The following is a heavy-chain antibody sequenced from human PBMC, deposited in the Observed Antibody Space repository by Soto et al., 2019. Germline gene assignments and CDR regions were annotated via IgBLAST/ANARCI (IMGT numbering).Heavy chain of an antibody. V-gene: IGHV3-11*01. CDR3: ARDRVVVVVAATHPLDY. CDR1: GFTFSDYY. Sequence: QVQLVESGGGLVKPGGSLRLSCAASGFTFSDYYMSWIRQAPGKGLEWVSYISSSGSTIYYADSVKGRFTISRDNAKKSLYLQMNSLRAEDTAVYYCARDRVVVVVAATHPLDYWGQGTLVTVSS. CDR2: ISSSGSTI. D-gene: IGHD2-15*01. J-gene: IGHJ4*02.